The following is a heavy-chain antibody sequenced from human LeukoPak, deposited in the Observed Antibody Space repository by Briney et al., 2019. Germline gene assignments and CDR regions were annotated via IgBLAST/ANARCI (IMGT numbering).Heavy chain of an antibody. CDR3: AREHDNYYDSSGLDY. V-gene: IGHV1-46*01. J-gene: IGHJ4*02. D-gene: IGHD3-22*01. Sequence: ASVKVSCKASGYTFTSYYMHWVRQAPGQGLEWMGIINPSGGSTSYAQKFQGRVTITADESTSTAYMELSSLRSEDTAVYYCAREHDNYYDSSGLDYWGQGTLVTVSS. CDR2: INPSGGST. CDR1: GYTFTSYY.